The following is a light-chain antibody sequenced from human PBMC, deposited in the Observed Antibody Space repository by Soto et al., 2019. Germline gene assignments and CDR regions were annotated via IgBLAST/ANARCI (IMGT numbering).Light chain of an antibody. Sequence: QSALTQPASVSGSPGQSIAISCTGTSRDVGAYNSVSWYQQHPGKVPKLLIYDVNNRPSEISTRFSGSKSGNTASLTISGLQAEDEADYYCSSYTTSGNDVFGPGTKLTVL. CDR2: DVN. CDR1: SRDVGAYNS. CDR3: SSYTTSGNDV. V-gene: IGLV2-14*01. J-gene: IGLJ1*01.